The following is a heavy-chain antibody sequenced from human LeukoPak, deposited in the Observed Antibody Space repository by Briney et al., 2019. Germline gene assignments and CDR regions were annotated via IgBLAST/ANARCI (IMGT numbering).Heavy chain of an antibody. D-gene: IGHD1-20*01. CDR3: VRDPGITGTSF. CDR1: GFTFSSHE. CDR2: IRGSGATI. Sequence: GGSLRLYCAASGFTFSSHEMNWVRQAPGKGLEWVSYIRGSGATIYYTDSVKGRFTISRDNAKNSLYLQMTSLRAEDTAVYYCVRDPGITGTSFWGQGTLVTVSS. V-gene: IGHV3-48*03. J-gene: IGHJ4*02.